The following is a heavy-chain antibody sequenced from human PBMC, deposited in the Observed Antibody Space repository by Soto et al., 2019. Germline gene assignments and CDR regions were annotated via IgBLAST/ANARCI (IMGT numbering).Heavy chain of an antibody. CDR2: ISGSGGST. Sequence: EVQLLESGGGLVQPGGSLRLSCAASGFTFSSYAMSWVRQAPGKGLEWVSAISGSGGSTYYADSVKGRFTISRDNSKNTLYLQMNSLRAEDTAVYYCAKDSPGYSGYDYNFDYWGQGTLVTVSS. J-gene: IGHJ4*02. V-gene: IGHV3-23*01. D-gene: IGHD5-12*01. CDR1: GFTFSSYA. CDR3: AKDSPGYSGYDYNFDY.